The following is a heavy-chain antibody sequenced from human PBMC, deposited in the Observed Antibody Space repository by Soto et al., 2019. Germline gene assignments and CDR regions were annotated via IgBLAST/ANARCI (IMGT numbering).Heavy chain of an antibody. CDR3: AKYICISASCPGYYYVMDV. V-gene: IGHV4-39*07. CDR2: IYYSGST. CDR1: GGSISSSSYY. Sequence: SETLSLTCTVSGGSISSSSYYWGWIRQPPGKGLEWIGSIYYSGSTYYNPSLKSRVTILVDTSKNQFSLKLSSVTAADTAVYYCAKYICISASCPGYYYVMDVWGQGTTVTVSS. D-gene: IGHD2-2*01. J-gene: IGHJ6*02.